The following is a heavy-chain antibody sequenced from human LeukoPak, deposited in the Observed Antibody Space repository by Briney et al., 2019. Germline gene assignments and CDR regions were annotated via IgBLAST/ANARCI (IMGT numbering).Heavy chain of an antibody. Sequence: ASVRVSCKASGGTLSSYAISWVRQAPGQGLEWMGGIFPMFEKANYAQKFQGRVTITADKSTNTGYMELSSLRSEDTAVYYCARGPQQWLGYYFYMDVWGKGTTVTVSS. D-gene: IGHD6-19*01. CDR1: GGTLSSYA. CDR2: IFPMFEKA. CDR3: ARGPQQWLGYYFYMDV. V-gene: IGHV1-69*06. J-gene: IGHJ6*03.